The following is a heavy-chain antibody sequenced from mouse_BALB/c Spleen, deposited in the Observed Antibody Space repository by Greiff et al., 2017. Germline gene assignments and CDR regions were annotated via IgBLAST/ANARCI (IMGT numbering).Heavy chain of an antibody. D-gene: IGHD2-1*01. CDR2: IYPGNSDT. Sequence: EVQLQQSGTVLARPGASVKMSCKASGYSFTSYWMHWVKQRPGQGLEWIGAIYPGNSDTSYNQKFKGKAKLTAVTSASTAYMELSSLTNEDSAVYYCTRMRWDGNYWYFDVWGAGTTVTVSS. CDR3: TRMRWDGNYWYFDV. V-gene: IGHV1-5*01. J-gene: IGHJ1*01. CDR1: GYSFTSYW.